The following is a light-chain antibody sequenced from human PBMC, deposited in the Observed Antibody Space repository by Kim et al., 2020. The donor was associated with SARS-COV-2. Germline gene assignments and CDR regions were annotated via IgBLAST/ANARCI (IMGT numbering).Light chain of an antibody. CDR3: NSRDTLYNVV. V-gene: IGLV3-19*01. Sequence: SSELTQDPAVSVALGQTVRITCQGDSLRSYYATWYQQKPGQAPILLIYGKNNRPSGIPDRFSGSSSGNTASLTITGAQAEDEADYYCNSRDTLYNVVFGG. CDR2: GKN. CDR1: SLRSYY. J-gene: IGLJ2*01.